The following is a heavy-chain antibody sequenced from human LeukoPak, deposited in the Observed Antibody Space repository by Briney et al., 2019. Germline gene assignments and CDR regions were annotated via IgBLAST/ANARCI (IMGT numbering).Heavy chain of an antibody. CDR3: ARDLAPYGDYEIDY. V-gene: IGHV1-8*01. J-gene: IGHJ4*02. CDR1: GYTFTSYD. CDR2: MNPNSGNT. D-gene: IGHD4-17*01. Sequence: GASVKVSCKASGYTFTSYDINWVRQATGQGLEWMGWMNPNSGNTGYAQKFQGRVTMTRNTSISTAYMELSRLRSDDTAVYYCARDLAPYGDYEIDYWGQGTLVTVSS.